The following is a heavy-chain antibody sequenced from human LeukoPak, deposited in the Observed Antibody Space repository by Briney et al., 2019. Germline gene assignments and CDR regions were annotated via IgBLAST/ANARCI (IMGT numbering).Heavy chain of an antibody. CDR3: ARDRGYSYGLDAFDI. CDR1: GGSISSGSYY. V-gene: IGHV4-61*02. J-gene: IGHJ3*02. D-gene: IGHD5-18*01. Sequence: SETLSLTCTVSGGSISSGSYYWSWIRQPAGKGLEWIGRIYTSGSTNYNPSLKSRVTISVDTSKNQFSLKLSSVTAADTAVYYCARDRGYSYGLDAFDIWGQGTMVTVSS. CDR2: IYTSGST.